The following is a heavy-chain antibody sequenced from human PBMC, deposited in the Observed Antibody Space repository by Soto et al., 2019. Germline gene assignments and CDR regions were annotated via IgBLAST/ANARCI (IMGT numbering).Heavy chain of an antibody. V-gene: IGHV3-30*18. Sequence: GGSLRLSCAASGFTFSSYGMHRVRQAPGKGLEWVAVISYDGSNKYYADSVKGRFTISRDNSKNTLYLQMNSLRAEDTAVYYCAKDLTPGFIFFGVIITYGMYFWGQGTTVPVSS. CDR2: ISYDGSNK. CDR3: AKDLTPGFIFFGVIITYGMYF. CDR1: GFTFSSYG. J-gene: IGHJ6*02. D-gene: IGHD3-3*01.